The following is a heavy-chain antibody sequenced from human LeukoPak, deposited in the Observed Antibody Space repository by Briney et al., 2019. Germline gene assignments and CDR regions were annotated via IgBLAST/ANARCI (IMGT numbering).Heavy chain of an antibody. CDR1: GGSTSSGGYS. D-gene: IGHD2-15*01. CDR2: IYYSGST. Sequence: PSQTLSLTCAVSGGSTSSGGYSWSWIRQPPGKGLEWIGYIYYSGSTNYNPSLKSRVTISVDTSKNQFSLKLSSVTAADTAVYYCARSGGRTYCSGGSCLLYYFDYWGQGTLVTVSS. CDR3: ARSGGRTYCSGGSCLLYYFDY. J-gene: IGHJ4*02. V-gene: IGHV4-30-4*07.